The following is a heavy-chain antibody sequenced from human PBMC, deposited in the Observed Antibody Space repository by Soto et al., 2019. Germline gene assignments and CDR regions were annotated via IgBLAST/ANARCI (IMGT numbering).Heavy chain of an antibody. CDR1: GDSISGSQW. CDR3: ARAHVDTAMIWFDP. V-gene: IGHV4-4*02. J-gene: IGHJ5*02. Sequence: SETLSLTCAVSGDSISGSQWWSWVRLPPGKGLEWIGEISHTGTTNYNPSLKSRVTMSVDKPKNQFSLNLTSVTAADTAVYYCARAHVDTAMIWFDPWGQGTLVTVSS. CDR2: ISHTGTT. D-gene: IGHD5-18*01.